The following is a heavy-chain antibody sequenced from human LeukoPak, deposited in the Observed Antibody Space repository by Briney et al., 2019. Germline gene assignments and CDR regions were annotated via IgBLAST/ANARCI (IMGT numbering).Heavy chain of an antibody. V-gene: IGHV1-69*05. D-gene: IGHD1-14*01. CDR1: GGTFSSYA. CDR2: IFPIFGTA. CDR3: ACSSFDNRYYYSYMDV. J-gene: IGHJ6*03. Sequence: GASVKVSCKGSGGTFSSYAISWVRQAPGQGLEWMGGIFPIFGTANYAQKFQGRVTITTDESTSTAYMELSSLRSDDTAVYYCACSSFDNRYYYSYMDVWGKGTSVTVSS.